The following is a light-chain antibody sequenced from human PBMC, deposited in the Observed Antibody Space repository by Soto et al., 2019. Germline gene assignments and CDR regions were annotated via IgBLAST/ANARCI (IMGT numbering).Light chain of an antibody. CDR1: QIVTSDY. Sequence: DIVLTQSPGTLSLSPGERVTLSCRASQIVTSDYLAWYHQAPGQAPRLLIYDASNRATGIPARFSGTGSGTDFTLTISRLEPEDFAVYYCQQYGSSPLITFGQGTRLEIK. CDR3: QQYGSSPLIT. CDR2: DAS. J-gene: IGKJ5*01. V-gene: IGKV3-20*01.